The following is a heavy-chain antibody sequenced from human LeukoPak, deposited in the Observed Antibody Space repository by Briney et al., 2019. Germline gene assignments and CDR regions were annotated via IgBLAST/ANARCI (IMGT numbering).Heavy chain of an antibody. Sequence: GESLKISCKGSGYSFTNHWIGWVRQMPGKGLEWMGIIYPGDSDTRYSPSFQGQVTISADKSISTAYLRWSSLKASDTAMYYCAGHTPRRIKSSSSSGPYYMDVWGKGTTVTVSS. V-gene: IGHV5-51*01. J-gene: IGHJ6*03. D-gene: IGHD6-6*01. CDR3: AGHTPRRIKSSSSSGPYYMDV. CDR1: GYSFTNHW. CDR2: IYPGDSDT.